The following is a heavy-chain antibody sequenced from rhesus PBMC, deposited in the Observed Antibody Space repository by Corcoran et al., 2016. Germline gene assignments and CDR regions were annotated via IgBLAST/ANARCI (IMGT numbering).Heavy chain of an antibody. CDR1: GDSLRSGYHY. Sequence: QVQLQESGPGLVKPSETLSLTCAVSGDSLRSGYHYWSWSRQPPGKGLVWIGYITYSENTDYNPSLKSQVTISRDTSKNQFSLKLSSVTAADTAVYYCASRRGGGRFDVWGPGVLVTVSS. J-gene: IGHJ5-1*01. CDR2: ITYSENT. V-gene: IGHV4-122*02. CDR3: ASRRGGGRFDV. D-gene: IGHD3-34*01.